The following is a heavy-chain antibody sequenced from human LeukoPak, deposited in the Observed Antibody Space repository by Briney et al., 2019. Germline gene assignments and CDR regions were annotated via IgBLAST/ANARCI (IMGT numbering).Heavy chain of an antibody. CDR2: ISGSGGST. CDR3: AKDPTMIVVVIPDY. CDR1: GFTFSSYA. V-gene: IGHV3-23*01. Sequence: PGGSLRLSCAASGFTFSSYAMSWVRQAPGKGLEWASAISGSGGSTYYADSVKGRFTISRDNSKNTLYLQMNSLRAEDTAVYYCAKDPTMIVVVIPDYWGQGTLVTVSS. J-gene: IGHJ4*02. D-gene: IGHD3-22*01.